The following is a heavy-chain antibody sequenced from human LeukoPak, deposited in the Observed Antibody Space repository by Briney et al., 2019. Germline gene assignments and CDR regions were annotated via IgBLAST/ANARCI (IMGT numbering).Heavy chain of an antibody. CDR1: GYTFGDYG. Sequence: GGSLRLSCAASGYTFGDYGMNWVRQAPGKGLEWVSYISSSGSTIYYADSVKGRFTISRDNAKNSLYLQMNSLRAEDTAVYYCAELGITMIGGVWGKGTTVTISS. CDR2: ISSSGSTI. V-gene: IGHV3-48*03. CDR3: AELGITMIGGV. J-gene: IGHJ6*04. D-gene: IGHD3-10*02.